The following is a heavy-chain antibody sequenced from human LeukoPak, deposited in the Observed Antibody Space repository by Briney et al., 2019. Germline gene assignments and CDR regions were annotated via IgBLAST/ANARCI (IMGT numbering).Heavy chain of an antibody. CDR1: GFTFSSYW. J-gene: IGHJ6*02. Sequence: GGSLRLSCVASGFTFSSYWMSWVRQAPGKGPEWVANIKQDGSEKYYVDSVKGRFTISRDNAKKSLYLQMNSLRAEDTAVYYCARRGGLDVWGQGTTVTVSS. V-gene: IGHV3-7*01. CDR2: IKQDGSEK. CDR3: ARRGGLDV.